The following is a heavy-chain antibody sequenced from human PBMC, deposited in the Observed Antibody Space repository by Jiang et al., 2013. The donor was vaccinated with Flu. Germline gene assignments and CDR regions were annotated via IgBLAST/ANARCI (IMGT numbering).Heavy chain of an antibody. V-gene: IGHV2-5*02. D-gene: IGHD3-10*01. CDR1: FSLATRGVG. Sequence: FSLATRGVGVGWVRSAPGKRTLGVACSHYWDGSERYSPSLKSRLSIAKDTSKSQVVLTLTNIDPEDTGTYFCARASTSSWFALTDSFFGLDVWGQGTTVTVSS. J-gene: IGHJ6*02. CDR3: ARASTSSWFALTDSFFGLDV. CDR2: YWDGSE.